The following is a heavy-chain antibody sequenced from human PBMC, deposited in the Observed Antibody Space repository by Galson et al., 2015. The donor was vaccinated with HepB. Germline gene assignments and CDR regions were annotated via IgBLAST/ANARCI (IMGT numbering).Heavy chain of an antibody. Sequence: CAISGDSVSSNSAAWNWIRQSPSRGLERLGRTYYRSKWFNDYAVSVRGRITIKPDTSKNQFALQLNSVTPEDTAVYYCARTGGVPGARWGQGTLVTVSS. CDR3: ARTGGVPGAR. CDR1: GDSVSSNSAA. D-gene: IGHD2-8*02. J-gene: IGHJ4*02. V-gene: IGHV6-1*01. CDR2: TYYRSKWFN.